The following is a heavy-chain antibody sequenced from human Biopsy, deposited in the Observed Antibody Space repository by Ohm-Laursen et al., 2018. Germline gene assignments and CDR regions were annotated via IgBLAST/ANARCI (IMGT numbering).Heavy chain of an antibody. V-gene: IGHV3-21*04. CDR3: ARDVEGFYSYAMDV. CDR2: ISETSGHI. D-gene: IGHD5-24*01. J-gene: IGHJ6*02. Sequence: SLRLSCSASGFSVSSYDMNWVRQAPGKGLEWISYISETSGHIYDADSVRGRFTVARDIAKSSLFLQMNSLRAEDTAVYYCARDVEGFYSYAMDVWGQGTTVTVSS. CDR1: GFSVSSYD.